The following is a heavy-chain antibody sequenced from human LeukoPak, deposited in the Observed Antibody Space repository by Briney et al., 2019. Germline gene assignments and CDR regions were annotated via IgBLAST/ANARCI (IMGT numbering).Heavy chain of an antibody. D-gene: IGHD6-19*01. CDR3: AREGSGWYGNFDY. CDR2: INPDSGGT. Sequence: SVTVSCKASAYTFTGYYMDWVRQAPGQGLEWMGGINPDSGGTNYAQKFQGRVTMTRDTSISTAYMEVSRLRSDDTAVYYCAREGSGWYGNFDYWGQGTLVTVSS. V-gene: IGHV1-2*02. J-gene: IGHJ4*02. CDR1: AYTFTGYY.